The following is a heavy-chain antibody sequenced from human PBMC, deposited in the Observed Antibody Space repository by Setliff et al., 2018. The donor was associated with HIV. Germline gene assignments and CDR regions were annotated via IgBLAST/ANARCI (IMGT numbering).Heavy chain of an antibody. CDR1: GGTFSTNA. CDR2: IIPLLGKA. D-gene: IGHD2-2*01. V-gene: IGHV1-69*10. CDR3: ARPAATWDFDY. J-gene: IGHJ4*02. Sequence: SVKVSCKASGGTFSTNAVSWVRQAPGQGLEWMGGIIPLLGKANYAQKFQGRVTMTTDTSTNTVYMELRSLTSDDTAVYYCARPAATWDFDYWGQGTLVTAPQ.